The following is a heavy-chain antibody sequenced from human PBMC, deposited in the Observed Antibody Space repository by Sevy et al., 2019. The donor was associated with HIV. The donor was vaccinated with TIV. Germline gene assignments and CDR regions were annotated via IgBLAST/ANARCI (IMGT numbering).Heavy chain of an antibody. CDR3: ARLIGDIVVVPADDYYYYGMDV. J-gene: IGHJ6*02. Sequence: ASVKVSCKASGYTFTSYGISWVRQAPGQGLEWMGWISAYNGNTNYAQKLQGRVTMTTDTSTSTAYMELRSLGSDDTAVYYCARLIGDIVVVPADDYYYYGMDVWGQGTTVTVSS. CDR1: GYTFTSYG. V-gene: IGHV1-18*01. D-gene: IGHD2-2*01. CDR2: ISAYNGNT.